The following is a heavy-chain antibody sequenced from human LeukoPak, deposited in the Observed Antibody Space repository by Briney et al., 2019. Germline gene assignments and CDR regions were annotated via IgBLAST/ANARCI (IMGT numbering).Heavy chain of an antibody. Sequence: PVKVSCKASGGTFSSYAISWVRQAPGQGLEWMGGIIPIFGTANYAQKFQGRVTITADESTSTAYMELSSLRSEDTAVYYCARDGDYPPYYFDYWGQGTLVTVSS. D-gene: IGHD4-17*01. CDR1: GGTFSSYA. V-gene: IGHV1-69*13. CDR2: IIPIFGTA. J-gene: IGHJ4*02. CDR3: ARDGDYPPYYFDY.